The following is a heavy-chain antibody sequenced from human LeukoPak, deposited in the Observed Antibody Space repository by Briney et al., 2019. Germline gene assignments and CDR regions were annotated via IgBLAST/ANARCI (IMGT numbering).Heavy chain of an antibody. CDR3: ARAGMGFGDLYYYYYMDV. V-gene: IGHV1-18*01. CDR1: GYTFTSYG. CDR2: ISAYNGNT. J-gene: IGHJ6*03. D-gene: IGHD3-10*01. Sequence: ASVKVSCKASGYTFTSYGISWVRQAPGQGLEWMGWISAYNGNTNYAQKLQGRVTMTTDTSTSTAYMELRSLRSDDTAVYYCARAGMGFGDLYYYYYMDVWGKGTTVTISS.